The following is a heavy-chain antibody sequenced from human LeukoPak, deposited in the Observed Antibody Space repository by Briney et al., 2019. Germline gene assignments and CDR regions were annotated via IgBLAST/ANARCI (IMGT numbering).Heavy chain of an antibody. J-gene: IGHJ4*02. CDR2: IHHDGRI. Sequence: SETLSLTCDVSGGSIDSTNWWNWVRQPPGKGLEWIGEIHHDGRINYNPSLKSRVTLSVDKSKNQFSLRLNSVTAADTAMYYCARSQDHPWGNYPDYWGQGTLVTVSS. CDR1: GGSIDSTNW. CDR3: ARSQDHPWGNYPDY. V-gene: IGHV4/OR15-8*01. D-gene: IGHD3-16*02.